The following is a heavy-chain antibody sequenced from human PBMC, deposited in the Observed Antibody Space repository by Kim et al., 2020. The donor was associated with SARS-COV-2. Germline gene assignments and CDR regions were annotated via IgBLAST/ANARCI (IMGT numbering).Heavy chain of an antibody. D-gene: IGHD2-2*02. CDR3: AKLKTTSCYSAMDV. V-gene: IGHV3-23*01. J-gene: IGHJ6*02. Sequence: AASVKGRFSISGDNSKNTLYLQMNSLTAEDTAIYYCAKLKTTSCYSAMDVWGQGTTVTVSS.